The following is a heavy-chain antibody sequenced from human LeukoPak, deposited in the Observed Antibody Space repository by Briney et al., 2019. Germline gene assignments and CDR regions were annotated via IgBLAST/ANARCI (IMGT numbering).Heavy chain of an antibody. D-gene: IGHD3-10*01. Sequence: GGSLRLSCAASGFTFSNYWMFWVRQVPGKGLVWVSRINTDGSSTTYADSVKGRFTISRDNAKNTLYLQMNSLRAEDTAVYYCACGITMVRGVSSYWGQGTLVTVSS. CDR1: GFTFSNYW. CDR2: INTDGSST. V-gene: IGHV3-74*01. CDR3: ACGITMVRGVSSY. J-gene: IGHJ4*02.